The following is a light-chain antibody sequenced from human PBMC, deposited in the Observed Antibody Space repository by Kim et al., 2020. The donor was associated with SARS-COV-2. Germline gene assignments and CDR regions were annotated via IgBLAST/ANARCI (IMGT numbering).Light chain of an antibody. V-gene: IGLV2-14*03. CDR2: DVS. J-gene: IGLJ3*02. CDR3: SSYTSSSTRV. Sequence: QSITISCTGTSSDVGGYNYVSWYQQPPGKAPKLMIYDVSNRPSGLSNRFSGSKSGNTASLTISGLQAEDEADYYCSSYTSSSTRVFGGGTQLTVL. CDR1: SSDVGGYNY.